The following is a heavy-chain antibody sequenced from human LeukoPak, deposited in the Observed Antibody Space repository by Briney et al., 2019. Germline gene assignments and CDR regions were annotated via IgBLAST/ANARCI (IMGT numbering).Heavy chain of an antibody. J-gene: IGHJ4*02. D-gene: IGHD3-10*01. CDR3: ARAMVRGVTGFDY. V-gene: IGHV4-30-2*01. CDR1: GGSISSGGYS. Sequence: PSQTLSLTCAVSGGSISSGGYSWSWIRQPPGKGLEWIGYIYHSGSTYYNPSLKSRVTISVDRSKNQFSLKLSSVTAAGTAVYYCARAMVRGVTGFDYWGQGTLVTVSS. CDR2: IYHSGST.